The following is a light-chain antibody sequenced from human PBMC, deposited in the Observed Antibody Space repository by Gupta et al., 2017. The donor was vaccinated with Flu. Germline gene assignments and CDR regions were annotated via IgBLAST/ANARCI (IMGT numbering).Light chain of an antibody. CDR3: SLYTSSSTLVV. V-gene: IGLV2-18*01. CDR2: EVS. J-gene: IGLJ2*01. Sequence: QSALTQPPSVSGSPGQSVTISCTGTSSDVGSYNRVSWYQQPPGTAPKLMIYEVSNRPSGVPDRFSGSKSGTTASLTISGLQAEDEADYYCSLYTSSSTLVVFGGGTKLTVL. CDR1: SSDVGSYNR.